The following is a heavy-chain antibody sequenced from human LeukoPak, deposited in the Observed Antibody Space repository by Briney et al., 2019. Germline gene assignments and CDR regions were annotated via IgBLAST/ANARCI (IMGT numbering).Heavy chain of an antibody. CDR2: IYHSGST. CDR1: GYSLSSAYY. Sequence: PSETLSLTCSVSGYSLSSAYYWGWIRQPPGKGLECIGSIYHSGSTFYNPSLKSRVTISLDTSKNQFSLKLSSVTAADTAVYFCARVRMSASQRYFDYWGQGTLVTVSS. J-gene: IGHJ4*02. D-gene: IGHD2-15*01. V-gene: IGHV4-38-2*02. CDR3: ARVRMSASQRYFDY.